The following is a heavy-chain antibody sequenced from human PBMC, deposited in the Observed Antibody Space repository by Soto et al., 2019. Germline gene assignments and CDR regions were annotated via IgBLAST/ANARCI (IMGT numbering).Heavy chain of an antibody. CDR2: ISYDGSNK. Sequence: HPGGSLRLSCAASGFTFSSYGMHWVRQAPGKGLEWVAVISYDGSNKYYADSVKGRFTISRDNSKNTLYLQMNSLRAEDTAVYYCAKDLAGDGYFDYWGQGTLVTVSS. CDR3: AKDLAGDGYFDY. V-gene: IGHV3-30*18. D-gene: IGHD1-26*01. CDR1: GFTFSSYG. J-gene: IGHJ4*02.